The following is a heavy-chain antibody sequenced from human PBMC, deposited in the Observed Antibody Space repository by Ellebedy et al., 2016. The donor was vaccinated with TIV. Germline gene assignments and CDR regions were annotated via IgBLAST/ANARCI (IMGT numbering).Heavy chain of an antibody. CDR3: ARGGEYCSSTSCYGVMDV. J-gene: IGHJ6*02. D-gene: IGHD2-2*01. CDR2: IYYSGST. V-gene: IGHV4-30-4*01. CDR1: GGSISSGDHY. Sequence: SETLSLXXTVSGGSISSGDHYWSWIRQRPGKGLEWIGYIYYSGSTYYNPSLKSRVTISVDTSKNQFSLKLSSVTAADTAVYYCARGGEYCSSTSCYGVMDVWGQGTTVTVSS.